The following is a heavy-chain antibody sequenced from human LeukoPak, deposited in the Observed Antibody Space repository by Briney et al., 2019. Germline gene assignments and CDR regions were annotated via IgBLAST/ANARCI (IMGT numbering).Heavy chain of an antibody. CDR3: VRDRSGGSGSYYTT. CDR1: GFTFTSYG. Sequence: GASVKVSCKASGFTFTSYGISWVRQAPGQGLEWMGWITANNGNKNFAQKFQGRVTMTTDTSTSTAYMELRSLTSDDTAVYYCVRDRSGGSGSYYTTWGQGTLVTVSS. V-gene: IGHV1-18*01. J-gene: IGHJ5*02. D-gene: IGHD3-10*01. CDR2: ITANNGNK.